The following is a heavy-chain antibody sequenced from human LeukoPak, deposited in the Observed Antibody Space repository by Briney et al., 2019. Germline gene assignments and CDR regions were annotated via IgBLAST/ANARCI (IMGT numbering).Heavy chain of an antibody. Sequence: SAKVSCKASGGTFSSYAISWVRQAPGQGLEWMGRIIPILGVANYAQKFQGRVTITADKFTSTAYMELSSLRSEDTAVYYCARGSYHVNILTGYKNSHYCYGMDVWGQGTTVTLPS. D-gene: IGHD3-9*01. J-gene: IGHJ6*02. CDR1: GGTFSSYA. CDR2: IIPILGVA. CDR3: ARGSYHVNILTGYKNSHYCYGMDV. V-gene: IGHV1-69*04.